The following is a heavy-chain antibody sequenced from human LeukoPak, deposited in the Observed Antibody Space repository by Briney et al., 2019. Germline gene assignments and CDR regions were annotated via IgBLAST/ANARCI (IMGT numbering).Heavy chain of an antibody. CDR3: ARDRNYDSSGYYYQGGY. V-gene: IGHV3-48*03. CDR1: GFTISSYE. D-gene: IGHD3-22*01. Sequence: GGSLRLSCAASGFTISSYEMNWVRQAPGKGLEWVSYISSSGSTIYYADSVKGRFTISRDNAKNSLYLQMNSLRAEDTAVYYCARDRNYDSSGYYYQGGYWGQGTLVTVSS. CDR2: ISSSGSTI. J-gene: IGHJ4*02.